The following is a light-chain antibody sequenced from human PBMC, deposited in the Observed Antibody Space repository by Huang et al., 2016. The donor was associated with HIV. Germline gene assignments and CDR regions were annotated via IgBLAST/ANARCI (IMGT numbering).Light chain of an antibody. V-gene: IGKV3-11*01. Sequence: EIVLTQSPATLSLSPGDRASLSCRASQSLSINFAWYQQKPGQAPRLLIYDTSNRATGIPARCSGSGSGTDFTLTISNLEPEDSAVYYCQQRSNSITFGQGTRLEIK. CDR1: QSLSIN. CDR3: QQRSNSIT. J-gene: IGKJ5*01. CDR2: DTS.